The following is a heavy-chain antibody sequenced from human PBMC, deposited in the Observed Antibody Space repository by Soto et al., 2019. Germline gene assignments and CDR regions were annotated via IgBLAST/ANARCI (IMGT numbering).Heavy chain of an antibody. Sequence: SETLSLTCTVSGASTSGYFWTWIRQPPGKGLEWIGYFYGGSTNYNPSLKSRATISMAPSKNHFSLNLMSVTAADTAVYYCAGDSRSAEGWPDPWGQGILVTVSS. J-gene: IGHJ5*02. CDR2: FYGGST. CDR1: GASTSGYF. CDR3: AGDSRSAEGWPDP. V-gene: IGHV4-59*01. D-gene: IGHD6-19*01.